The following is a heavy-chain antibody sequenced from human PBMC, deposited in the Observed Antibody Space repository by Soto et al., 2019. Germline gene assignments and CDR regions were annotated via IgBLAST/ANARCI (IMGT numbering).Heavy chain of an antibody. CDR1: GYTFTSYA. Sequence: QVQLVQSGAEVKKPGASVKVSCKASGYTFTSYAMHWVRQAPGQRLEWMGWINAGNGNTKYSQKFQGRVTITRDTSASTAYMELSSLRSEHTAVYYCARERGGGRRMYYFDYWGQGTLVTVSS. CDR2: INAGNGNT. D-gene: IGHD2-15*01. J-gene: IGHJ4*02. V-gene: IGHV1-3*01. CDR3: ARERGGGRRMYYFDY.